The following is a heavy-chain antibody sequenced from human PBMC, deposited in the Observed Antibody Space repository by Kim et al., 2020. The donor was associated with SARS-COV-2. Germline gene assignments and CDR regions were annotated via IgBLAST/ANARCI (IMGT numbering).Heavy chain of an antibody. CDR1: GFTFSSYA. Sequence: GGSLRLSCAASGFTFSSYAMSWVRQAPGKGLEWVSAISISGTGTYYADSVKGRFTISRDNSRNTLYLQMNSLRAEDTAVYHCAKGHKWELPLDYWGQGTLVTVSS. V-gene: IGHV3-23*01. CDR2: ISISGTGT. D-gene: IGHD1-26*01. J-gene: IGHJ4*02. CDR3: AKGHKWELPLDY.